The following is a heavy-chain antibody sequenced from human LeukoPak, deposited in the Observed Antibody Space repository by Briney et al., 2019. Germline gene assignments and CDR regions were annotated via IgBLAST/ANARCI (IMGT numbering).Heavy chain of an antibody. J-gene: IGHJ6*03. D-gene: IGHD5-18*01. CDR2: IYPGDSDT. CDR1: GYSFTSYW. V-gene: IGHV5-51*01. CDR3: ARIPGYSYGYLYYYYMDV. Sequence: GESLKISCKGSGYSFTSYWIGWVRQMPGKGLEWMGIIYPGDSDTGYSPSFQGQVTISADKSISTAYLQWRSLKASDTAMYYCARIPGYSYGYLYYYYMDVWGKGTTVTVSS.